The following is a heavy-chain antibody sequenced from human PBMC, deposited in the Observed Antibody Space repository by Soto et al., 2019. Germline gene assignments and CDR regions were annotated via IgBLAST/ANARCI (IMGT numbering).Heavy chain of an antibody. CDR2: ISAYNGIT. Sequence: ASVKVSCKASGYTFTSYGISWVRQAPGQGLDWMGWISAYNGITNYAQMLQGRVTMTTDTSTSTAYMELRSLRSDDTAVYYCARARSYCSGGSCQVNYFDYWGQGTLVTVSS. CDR1: GYTFTSYG. CDR3: ARARSYCSGGSCQVNYFDY. V-gene: IGHV1-18*01. J-gene: IGHJ4*02. D-gene: IGHD2-15*01.